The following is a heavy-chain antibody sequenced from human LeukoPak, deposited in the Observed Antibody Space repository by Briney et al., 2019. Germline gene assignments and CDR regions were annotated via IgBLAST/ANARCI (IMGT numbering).Heavy chain of an antibody. Sequence: GRSLRLSCAASGFTFSTYAMHWVRQAPGRGLECLANIKEDGSETYYADSVVGRFTISRDNAKNSLYLQMNSLRAEDTAVYYCARDRLKGYSYGSDAFDIWGQGTMVTVSS. CDR2: IKEDGSET. V-gene: IGHV3-7*01. D-gene: IGHD5-18*01. J-gene: IGHJ3*02. CDR1: GFTFSTYA. CDR3: ARDRLKGYSYGSDAFDI.